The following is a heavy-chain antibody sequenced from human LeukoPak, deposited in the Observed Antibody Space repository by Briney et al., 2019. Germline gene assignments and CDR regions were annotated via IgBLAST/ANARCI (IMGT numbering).Heavy chain of an antibody. CDR3: AKEGYYGSGSFPDY. CDR2: TSYDGSNK. CDR1: GFTFSTYG. D-gene: IGHD3-10*01. V-gene: IGHV3-30*18. Sequence: GGSLRLSCAASGFTFSTYGMHWVRQAPGKGLEWVAVTSYDGSNKYYADSVKGRFTISRDNSKNTLYLQMNSLRAEDTAVYYCAKEGYYGSGSFPDYWGQGTLVTVSS. J-gene: IGHJ4*02.